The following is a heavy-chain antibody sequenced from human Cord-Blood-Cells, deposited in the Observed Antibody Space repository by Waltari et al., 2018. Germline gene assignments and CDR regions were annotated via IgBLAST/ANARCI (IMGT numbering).Heavy chain of an antibody. CDR3: ARGFLEWLFAFDI. Sequence: EVQLVESGGGLIQPGGSLRLSCAASGFTVSSNYMSWVRQAPGKGREWVSVIYSGGSTYYADSVKGRFTISRDNSKNTLYLQMNSLRAEDTAVYYCARGFLEWLFAFDIWGQGTMVTVSS. V-gene: IGHV3-53*01. CDR1: GFTVSSNY. CDR2: IYSGGST. J-gene: IGHJ3*02. D-gene: IGHD3-3*01.